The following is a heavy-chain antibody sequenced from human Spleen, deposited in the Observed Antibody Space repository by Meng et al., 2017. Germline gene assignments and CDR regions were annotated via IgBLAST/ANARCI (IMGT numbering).Heavy chain of an antibody. CDR3: ARAPYSSGWYDY. J-gene: IGHJ4*02. CDR1: GFTFSSYS. D-gene: IGHD6-19*01. CDR2: ISSSSYI. Sequence: GESLKISCAASGFTFSSYSMNWVRQAPGKGLEWVSSISSSSYIYYADSVKGRFTISRDNAKNSLYLQMNSLRAEDTAVYYCARAPYSSGWYDYWGQGTLVTVSS. V-gene: IGHV3-21*01.